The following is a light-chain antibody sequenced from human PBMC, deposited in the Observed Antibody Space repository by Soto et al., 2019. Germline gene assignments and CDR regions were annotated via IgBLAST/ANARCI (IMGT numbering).Light chain of an antibody. J-gene: IGLJ1*01. CDR2: DVS. CDR1: SSDVGGYNY. Sequence: QSALTQPASVSGSPGQSITISCTGTSSDVGGYNYVSWYQQHPGKAPKLMIYDVSKRPSGVPDRFSGSKSGNTASLTISGLQAEDEADYYCCSYAGSYTSGYVFGTGTKVTVL. V-gene: IGLV2-11*01. CDR3: CSYAGSYTSGYV.